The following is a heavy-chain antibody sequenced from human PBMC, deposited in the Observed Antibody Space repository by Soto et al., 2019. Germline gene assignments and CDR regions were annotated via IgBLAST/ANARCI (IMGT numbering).Heavy chain of an antibody. CDR3: AKEMDGEWLVFSGTGLDV. D-gene: IGHD6-19*01. CDR2: ISYDGSNK. Sequence: PGGSLRLSCAASGFTFSSYGMHWVRQAPGKGLEWVAVISYDGSNKYYADSVKGRFTISRDNSKNTLYLQMYSLRAEDTAVYYCAKEMDGEWLVFSGTGLDVWGQGTTVTVSS. CDR1: GFTFSSYG. V-gene: IGHV3-30*18. J-gene: IGHJ6*02.